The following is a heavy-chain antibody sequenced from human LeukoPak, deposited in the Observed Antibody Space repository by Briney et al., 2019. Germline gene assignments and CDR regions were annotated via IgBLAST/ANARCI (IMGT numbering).Heavy chain of an antibody. Sequence: PGGSLRLSCAASGFTFSSYSMNWVRQAPGKGLEWVSYISSSSSTIYYADSVKGRFTISRDNAKNSLYLQMNSLRAEDTAVYYCARSGSYYPHYYFDYWGQGTLVTVSS. CDR3: ARSGSYYPHYYFDY. CDR1: GFTFSSYS. J-gene: IGHJ4*02. CDR2: ISSSSSTI. V-gene: IGHV3-48*04. D-gene: IGHD1-26*01.